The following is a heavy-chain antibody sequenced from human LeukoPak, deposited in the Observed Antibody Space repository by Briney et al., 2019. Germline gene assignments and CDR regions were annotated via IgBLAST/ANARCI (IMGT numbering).Heavy chain of an antibody. CDR2: IYYSGDT. V-gene: IGHV4-39*01. CDR3: VRLDYGDYGRFDS. CDR1: GGSISSSTYY. J-gene: IGHJ4*02. D-gene: IGHD4-17*01. Sequence: PSETLSLTCTVSGGSISSSTYYWGWVRQPPGKGLEWIGTIYYSGDTYYNPSLKSRVTVSEDTPKNQFSLKLNSLTAADSALYYCVRLDYGDYGRFDSWGQGTLVTVSS.